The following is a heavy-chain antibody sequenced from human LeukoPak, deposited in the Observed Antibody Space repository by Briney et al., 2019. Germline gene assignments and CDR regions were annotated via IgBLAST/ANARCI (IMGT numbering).Heavy chain of an antibody. CDR2: IIPILGIA. Sequence: SVKVSCKASGYTFTSYYMHWVRQAPGQGLEWMGRIIPILGIANYAQKFQGRVTITADKSTSTAYMELSSLRSEDTAVYYCARDLDDFWSGYLDVWGQGTTVTVSS. CDR3: ARDLDDFWSGYLDV. J-gene: IGHJ6*02. CDR1: GYTFTSYY. D-gene: IGHD3-3*01. V-gene: IGHV1-69*04.